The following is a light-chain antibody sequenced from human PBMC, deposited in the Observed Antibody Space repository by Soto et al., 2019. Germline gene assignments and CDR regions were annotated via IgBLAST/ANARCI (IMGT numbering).Light chain of an antibody. CDR2: SAS. CDR1: QNINNY. V-gene: IGKV1-39*01. CDR3: QQSYRTPLA. J-gene: IGKJ1*01. Sequence: DSQMTRCLSSLFASMADIVIITCMGSQNINNYLNWYQQKPGKAPELPIFSASNLQTAAPSRFSGSGSGTDFTLTISSLQPEDFATYFCQQSYRTPLAFGQGTKVDIK.